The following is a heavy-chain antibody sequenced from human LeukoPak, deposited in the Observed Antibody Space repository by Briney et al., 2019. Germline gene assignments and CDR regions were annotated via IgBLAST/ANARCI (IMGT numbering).Heavy chain of an antibody. CDR3: ARGSIVVVGDFDY. CDR1: GYTFTSYA. Sequence: ASVKVSCKASGYTFTSYAMHWVRQAPGQGLEWMGWITPSGGTNYPQKFQGRVAITRDTSISTAYMPLSRLRSDDTAVYYCARGSIVVVGDFDYWGQGTLVTVSS. V-gene: IGHV1-2*02. D-gene: IGHD2-15*01. CDR2: ITPSGGT. J-gene: IGHJ4*02.